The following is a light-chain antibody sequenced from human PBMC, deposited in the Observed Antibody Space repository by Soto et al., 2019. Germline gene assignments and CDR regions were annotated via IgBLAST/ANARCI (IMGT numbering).Light chain of an antibody. J-gene: IGKJ5*01. CDR1: QSISIN. Sequence: IVMTQSPATLSLSPGERAILSCRSSQSISINLAWYQQKPGQAPRXLIYAASNRATGVPARFSGSWSGTEFTLTISSLQSEDFAVYYCQQYNNWITFGQGTRLEIK. CDR3: QQYNNWIT. V-gene: IGKV3-15*01. CDR2: AAS.